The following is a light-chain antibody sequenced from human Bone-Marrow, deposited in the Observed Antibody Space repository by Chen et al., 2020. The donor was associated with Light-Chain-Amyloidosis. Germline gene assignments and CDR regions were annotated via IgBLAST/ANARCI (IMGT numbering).Light chain of an antibody. CDR1: RSNIGSNT. J-gene: IGLJ2*01. Sequence: QSVLSQPPSASGTPGQRFTISCSRGRSNIGSNTVNWYQHLPGKAPKLLIHTNSYRPSGVPDRFSASKSGTSASLAISGLQSEDEADYYCATYDDSLNGAAFGGGTKLTVL. CDR2: TNS. V-gene: IGLV1-44*01. CDR3: ATYDDSLNGAA.